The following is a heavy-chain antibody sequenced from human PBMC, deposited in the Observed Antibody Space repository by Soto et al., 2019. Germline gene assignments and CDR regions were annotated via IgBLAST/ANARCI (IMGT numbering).Heavy chain of an antibody. CDR1: GGSISSSSYY. D-gene: IGHD6-13*01. CDR2: IYYSGST. V-gene: IGHV4-39*01. Sequence: SETLSLTCTFSGGSISSSSYYWGWIRQPPGKGLEWIGSIYYSGSTYYNPSLKSRVTRSVDTSKNQFSLKLSSVTAADTAVYYVARDSSRSNWFDPWGPATLVNLFS. J-gene: IGHJ5*02. CDR3: ARDSSRSNWFDP.